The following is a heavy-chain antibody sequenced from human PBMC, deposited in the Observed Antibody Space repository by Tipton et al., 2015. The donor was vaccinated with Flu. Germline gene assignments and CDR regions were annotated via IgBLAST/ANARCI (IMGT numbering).Heavy chain of an antibody. CDR2: MNPNSGNT. CDR3: ARGLARWLAFDP. V-gene: IGHV1-8*01. Sequence: QSGAEVKKPGASVKVSCKASGYTFTSYDINWVRQATGQGLEWMGWMNPNSGNTGYAQKFQGRVTMTRNTSISTAYMELSSLRSEGTAVYYCARGLARWLAFDPWGQGTLVTVSS. D-gene: IGHD6-19*01. CDR1: GYTFTSYD. J-gene: IGHJ5*02.